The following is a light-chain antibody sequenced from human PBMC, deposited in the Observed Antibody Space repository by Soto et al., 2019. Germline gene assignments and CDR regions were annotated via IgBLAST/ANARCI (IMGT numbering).Light chain of an antibody. V-gene: IGKV3-20*01. CDR2: CAS. J-gene: IGKJ1*01. CDR1: QSVSSSY. Sequence: EIVLTQSPGTLSLSPGEVATLSCRASQSVSSSYLAWYQQKPGQAPRLLIYCASSKATGIPDRFSGSGSGTDFTLTISRLEPEDFAVYYCQQYGSSPPKTFGQGTKVEIK. CDR3: QQYGSSPPKT.